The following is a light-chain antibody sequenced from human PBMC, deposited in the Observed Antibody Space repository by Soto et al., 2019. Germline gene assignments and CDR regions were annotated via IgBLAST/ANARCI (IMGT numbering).Light chain of an antibody. CDR2: GAS. CDR1: QSVSSSY. V-gene: IGKV3-20*01. Sequence: IVLTQSPGTLSLSPGERATLSCRASQSVSSSYLAWYQQKPGQAPRPLIYGASSRAIGIPDRFSGSGSGTVFTLTISRLEPEDFAVYYCQQYGSSPWTFGQGTKV. CDR3: QQYGSSPWT. J-gene: IGKJ1*01.